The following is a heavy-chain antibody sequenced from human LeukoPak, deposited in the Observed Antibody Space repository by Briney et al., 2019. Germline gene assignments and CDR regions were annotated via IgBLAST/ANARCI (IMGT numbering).Heavy chain of an antibody. V-gene: IGHV3-23*01. CDR1: GFSFSSYA. CDR3: ATEVLDFGSGSYSSDY. Sequence: SGGSLRLSCAASGFSFSSYAMSWVRQAPGKGLEWVSGISGSGDRTYYADSVRGRFTISRDNSKNTLNLQMNSLRAEDTAVYYCATEVLDFGSGSYSSDYWGQGTLVTVSS. J-gene: IGHJ4*02. D-gene: IGHD3-10*01. CDR2: ISGSGDRT.